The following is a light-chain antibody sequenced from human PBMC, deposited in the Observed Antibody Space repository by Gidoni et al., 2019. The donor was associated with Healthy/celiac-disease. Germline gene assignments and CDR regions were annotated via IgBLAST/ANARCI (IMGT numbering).Light chain of an antibody. CDR2: DAS. CDR3: QQRSNWPSGT. CDR1: QSVSSY. J-gene: IGKJ1*01. V-gene: IGKV3-11*01. Sequence: EIVLTQSPATLSLSPGERATLSGRASQSVSSYLAWYQQKPGQAPRLLIYDASNRATGIPARFSGSVSGTDFTLTISSLEPEDFAVYYCQQRSNWPSGTFGQGTKVEIK.